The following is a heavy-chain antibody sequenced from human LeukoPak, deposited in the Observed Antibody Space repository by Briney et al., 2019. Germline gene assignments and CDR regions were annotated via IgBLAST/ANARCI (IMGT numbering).Heavy chain of an antibody. CDR2: IYSSGST. J-gene: IGHJ4*02. V-gene: IGHV4-59*01. D-gene: IGHD6-13*01. CDR3: ARVTGYRIEDYFDY. Sequence: SETLSLTCTVSGGFISSYYWTWIRQPPGKGLEWIGYIYSSGSTSYSPSLKSRVTISVDTSKNQFSLKLSSVTAADTAVYYCARVTGYRIEDYFDYWGQGTLVTVSS. CDR1: GGFISSYY.